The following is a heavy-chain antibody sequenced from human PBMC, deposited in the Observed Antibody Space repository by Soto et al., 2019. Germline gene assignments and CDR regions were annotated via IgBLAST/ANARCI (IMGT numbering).Heavy chain of an antibody. CDR2: INGDGTNT. Sequence: QPWGSLRLSCAASEFTFSSYWFHFFRQTPGKGLMWVSRINGDGTNTFYADSVKGRFTISRDNAKNTLYLQMSSLRDEDTALYYCARGYRWGMDVWGQGTTVTVSS. D-gene: IGHD3-16*02. V-gene: IGHV3-74*01. J-gene: IGHJ6*02. CDR1: EFTFSSYW. CDR3: ARGYRWGMDV.